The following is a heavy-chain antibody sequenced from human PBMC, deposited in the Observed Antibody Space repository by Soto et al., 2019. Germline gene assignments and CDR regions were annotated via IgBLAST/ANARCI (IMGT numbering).Heavy chain of an antibody. V-gene: IGHV3-30-3*01. CDR1: RFTFSSYA. CDR2: ISYDGSNK. Sequence: QVQLVESGGGVVQPGRSLRLYYAASRFTFSSYAMHWVRQAPGKGLEWVAVISYDGSNKYYADSVKGRFTISRDNSKNTLYLQMNSLRAEDTAVYYCARDRSVVTPFDYWGQGTLVTVSS. D-gene: IGHD2-15*01. J-gene: IGHJ4*02. CDR3: ARDRSVVTPFDY.